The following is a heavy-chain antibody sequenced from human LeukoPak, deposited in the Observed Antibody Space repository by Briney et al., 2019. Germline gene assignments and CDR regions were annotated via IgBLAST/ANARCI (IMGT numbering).Heavy chain of an antibody. Sequence: GGSLRLSCAASGFTFSRYWMHWVRQAPGKGLVWVSRINRDGSSTGYADSVKGRFTIPRDNAKNTLYLQMNSLRAEDTAVYYCARDGRTVTDTEGFDYWGQGTLVTVSS. CDR2: INRDGSST. CDR3: ARDGRTVTDTEGFDY. CDR1: GFTFSRYW. J-gene: IGHJ4*02. D-gene: IGHD4-17*01. V-gene: IGHV3-74*01.